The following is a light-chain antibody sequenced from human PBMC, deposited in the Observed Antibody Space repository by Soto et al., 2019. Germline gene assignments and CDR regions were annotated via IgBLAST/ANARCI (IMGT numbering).Light chain of an antibody. CDR3: QQHNQWPIT. Sequence: DVQMTQSPSTLSASVGDRVIITCRASQTISSWLAWYQQKPGKAPKLLIYKASSLESGVPSRFSGSGSGTEFTLTINSLQSEDSAVYYCQQHNQWPITFGQGTRLEI. J-gene: IGKJ5*01. CDR2: KAS. V-gene: IGKV1-5*03. CDR1: QTISSW.